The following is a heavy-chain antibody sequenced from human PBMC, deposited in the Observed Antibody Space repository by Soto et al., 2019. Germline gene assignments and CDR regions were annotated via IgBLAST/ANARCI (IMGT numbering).Heavy chain of an antibody. CDR3: ARAAYYDIWSRINVPNWFDP. Sequence: GGSLRLSCAASGFTFDDYAMHWVRQAPGKGLEWVSGISWNSGSIGYADSVKGRFTISRDNAKNSLYLQMNSLRAEDTAVYYCARAAYYDIWSRINVPNWFDPWGQGTLVTVSS. J-gene: IGHJ5*02. D-gene: IGHD3-3*01. CDR1: GFTFDDYA. CDR2: ISWNSGSI. V-gene: IGHV3-9*01.